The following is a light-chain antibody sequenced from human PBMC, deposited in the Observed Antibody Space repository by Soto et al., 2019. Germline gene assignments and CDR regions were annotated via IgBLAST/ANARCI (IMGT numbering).Light chain of an antibody. CDR2: NKN. Sequence: QSVLTQPPSASGTPGQRVTVSCSGSRSNIGSHPVHWYQQLPGTAPKLLIFNKNLWPSGVPDRFSGSKSGTSASLAISGLQSEDEAHYYCSAWDDSLNGPVFGGGTKLTVL. CDR1: RSNIGSHP. J-gene: IGLJ3*02. CDR3: SAWDDSLNGPV. V-gene: IGLV1-44*01.